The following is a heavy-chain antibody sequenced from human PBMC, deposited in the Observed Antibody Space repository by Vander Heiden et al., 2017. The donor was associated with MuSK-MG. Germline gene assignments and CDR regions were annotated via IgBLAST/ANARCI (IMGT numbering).Heavy chain of an antibody. D-gene: IGHD3-22*01. Sequence: QVQRQESGPGRVKPSETLSLTCTVSGGSIRSYYWSWIRQPAGKGLEWIGRIYTSGSTNYPPSLQSRVTMSVAPSQYPFSLKLSSVTAADSAVSSCARAFLDSSGSFLFTWFDPWGQGTLVPVSS. J-gene: IGHJ5*02. CDR1: GGSIRSYY. CDR3: ARAFLDSSGSFLFTWFDP. CDR2: IYTSGST. V-gene: IGHV4-4*07.